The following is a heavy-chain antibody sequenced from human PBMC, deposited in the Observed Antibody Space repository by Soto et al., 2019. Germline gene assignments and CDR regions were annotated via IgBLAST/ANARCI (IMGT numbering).Heavy chain of an antibody. V-gene: IGHV4-30-4*08. Sequence: QVQLQESGPGLVEPSQTLSLTCTVSGGSIGSTDSYWSWIRRPPGKGLEWIGYIYYTVGTFYNPSLTSRLTISLETSSNQFSLTLTSVTATDTGIYYCARGGSGCAEYFQHWGQGTLVAVSS. CDR1: GGSIGSTDSY. CDR3: ARGGSGCAEYFQH. CDR2: IYYTVGT. D-gene: IGHD6-25*01. J-gene: IGHJ1*01.